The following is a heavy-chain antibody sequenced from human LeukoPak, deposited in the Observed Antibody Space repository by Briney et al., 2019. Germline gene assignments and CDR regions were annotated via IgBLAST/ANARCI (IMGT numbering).Heavy chain of an antibody. V-gene: IGHV3-15*01. CDR1: ECTVSKTW. Sequence: KAAGKLSFTRVTSECTVSKTWVGWGRRPPMKRLEWVGRIKSKTDGGTTDSAAPEKGRFTISRDDSKNTLYLQMNSLKTEDTAVYYCTTESVYSYGFYYYYYGMDVWGLGTRVTV. CDR2: IKSKTDGGTT. D-gene: IGHD5-18*01. CDR3: TTESVYSYGFYYYYYGMDV. J-gene: IGHJ6*02.